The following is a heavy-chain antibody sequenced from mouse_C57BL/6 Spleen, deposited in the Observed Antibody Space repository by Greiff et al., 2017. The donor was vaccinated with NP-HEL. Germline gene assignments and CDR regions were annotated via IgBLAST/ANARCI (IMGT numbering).Heavy chain of an antibody. CDR1: GFTFSDYG. Sequence: EVQLVESGGGLVKPGGSLKLSCAASGFTFSDYGMHWVRQAPEKGLEWVAYISSGSSTIYYADTVKGRFTISRDNAKNTLFLQMTSLRSEDTAMYYCARDGNYDYWYFDVWGKGTTVTVSS. CDR3: ARDGNYDYWYFDV. D-gene: IGHD2-1*01. CDR2: ISSGSSTI. V-gene: IGHV5-17*01. J-gene: IGHJ1*03.